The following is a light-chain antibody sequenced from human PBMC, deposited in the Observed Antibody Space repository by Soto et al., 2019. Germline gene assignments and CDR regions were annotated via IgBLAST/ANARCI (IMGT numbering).Light chain of an antibody. CDR1: QSVSTF. CDR2: DAS. J-gene: IGKJ1*01. V-gene: IGKV3-11*01. CDR3: QQRSSWPRT. Sequence: EIVLTQSPATLSLSPWGRATLSCMASQSVSTFLAWYQLKPGQAPRLLIYDASNRASGIPARFSGSGSGTDFTLTISSLEPEDFALYYCQQRSSWPRTFGQGTKVDIK.